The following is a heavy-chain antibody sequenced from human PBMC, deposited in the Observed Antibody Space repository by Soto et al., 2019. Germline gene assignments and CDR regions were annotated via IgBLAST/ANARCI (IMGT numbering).Heavy chain of an antibody. CDR2: IYHSGAT. CDR1: GASISSTNW. CDR3: ARHIAVPTTRGFDY. D-gene: IGHD2-15*01. V-gene: IGHV4-4*02. Sequence: QVQLQESGPGLVKPSGTLSLTCAVSGASISSTNWWSWVRQAPGEGPEWIGEIYHSGATNYNPSLNIRVIISMDTSKNQLSLRLDSVTAAYTAVYFCARHIAVPTTRGFDYWGQGTLVTVSS. J-gene: IGHJ4*02.